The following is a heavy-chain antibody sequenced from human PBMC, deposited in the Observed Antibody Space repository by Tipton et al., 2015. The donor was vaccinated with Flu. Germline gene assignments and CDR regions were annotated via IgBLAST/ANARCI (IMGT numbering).Heavy chain of an antibody. V-gene: IGHV3-48*03. D-gene: IGHD7-27*01. Sequence: SLRLSCAASGFTFSSYVIHWVRQAPGKGLEWLSYISSSGSTISYADSVRGRFTISRDNAKNSLYLQLNSLRAEDTAVYYCATLTGDDYWGQGDLVTVSS. CDR1: GFTFSSYV. CDR2: ISSSGSTI. CDR3: ATLTGDDY. J-gene: IGHJ4*02.